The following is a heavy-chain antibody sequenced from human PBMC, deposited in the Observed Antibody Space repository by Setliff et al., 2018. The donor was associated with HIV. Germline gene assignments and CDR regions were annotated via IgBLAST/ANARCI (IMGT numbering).Heavy chain of an antibody. CDR1: GYTFTDFG. V-gene: IGHV1-18*04. CDR2: ISNNNDNT. CDR3: ARSGESFTTHFDA. Sequence: ASVKVSCKASGYTFTDFGLSWVRQAPGQGLEWMGWISNNNDNTDYAQDLQGRVTLTTDTSTATAYLERRSLRSDDTAVYYCARSGESFTTHFDAWGQGTMVTVSS. J-gene: IGHJ3*01. D-gene: IGHD4-4*01.